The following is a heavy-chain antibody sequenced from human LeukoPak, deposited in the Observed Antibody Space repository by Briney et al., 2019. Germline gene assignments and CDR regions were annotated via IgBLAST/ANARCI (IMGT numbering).Heavy chain of an antibody. V-gene: IGHV3-23*01. CDR3: AKANSGWYDPTGY. CDR2: ISGSGGST. Sequence: GGSLRLSCAGSGFTFSTYGMTWVRQAPGKGLEWVSAISGSGGSTYYADSVKGRFTISRNNSKNTLYLQMNSLRAEDTAVYYCAKANSGWYDPTGYWGQGTLVTVSS. CDR1: GFTFSTYG. D-gene: IGHD6-19*01. J-gene: IGHJ4*02.